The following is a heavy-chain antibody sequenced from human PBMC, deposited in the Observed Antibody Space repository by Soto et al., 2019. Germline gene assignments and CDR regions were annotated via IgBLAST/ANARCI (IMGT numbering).Heavy chain of an antibody. D-gene: IGHD1-7*01. CDR1: GYTFSTSG. J-gene: IGHJ4*02. V-gene: IGHV1-18*01. Sequence: SVKVSCKASGYTFSTSGITWVRQAPGQGLEWMGWISDHNGDTKYAQKLQGRVTMTTDTSTSTAHVELRSLRSDDTAIYYGARGGKRNYASAYWGKGTLVT. CDR2: ISDHNGDT. CDR3: ARGGKRNYASAY.